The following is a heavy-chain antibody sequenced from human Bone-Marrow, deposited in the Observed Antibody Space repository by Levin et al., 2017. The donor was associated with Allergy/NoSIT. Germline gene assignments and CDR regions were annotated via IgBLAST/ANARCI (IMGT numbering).Heavy chain of an antibody. CDR2: ITTGGSYA. J-gene: IGHJ4*02. V-gene: IGHV3-21*01. D-gene: IGHD2-21*01. CDR3: ARSTCGGDCYLGY. CDR1: GFTFSSYR. Sequence: GESLKISCAASGFTFSSYRFNWVRQAPGKGLEWVASITTGGSYAYYADSVKGRFTISRDNARNSLLLQTNSLRAEDTAIYYCARSTCGGDCYLGYWGQGALVTVSS.